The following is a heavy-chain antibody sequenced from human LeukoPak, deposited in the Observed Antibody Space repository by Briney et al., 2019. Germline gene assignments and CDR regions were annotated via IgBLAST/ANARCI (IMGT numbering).Heavy chain of an antibody. CDR1: GGSISSYY. Sequence: SETLSLTCTVSGGSISSYYWSWIRQPPGKGLEWIGYIYYSGSTNYNPSLKSRVTIPVDTSKNQFSLKLSSVTAADTAVYYCARDRGNTMVRGPVDYWGQGTLVTVSS. J-gene: IGHJ4*02. V-gene: IGHV4-59*01. D-gene: IGHD3-10*01. CDR2: IYYSGST. CDR3: ARDRGNTMVRGPVDY.